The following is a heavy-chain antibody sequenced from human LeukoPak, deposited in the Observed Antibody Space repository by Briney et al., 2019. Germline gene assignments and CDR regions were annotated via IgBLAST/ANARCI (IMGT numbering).Heavy chain of an antibody. CDR2: MNPVSGNT. CDR1: GYTFSTYD. J-gene: IGHJ3*01. Sequence: EASVKVSCTASGYTFSTYDINWVRQAPGQGPEWMGWMNPVSGNTGFAEKLQGRVTLTRQTSIGTAYMEISSLRSDDTAVYYCARVPPHHDGITYYSAAFDVWGQGTMLIVSS. D-gene: IGHD3-10*01. V-gene: IGHV1-8*01. CDR3: ARVPPHHDGITYYSAAFDV.